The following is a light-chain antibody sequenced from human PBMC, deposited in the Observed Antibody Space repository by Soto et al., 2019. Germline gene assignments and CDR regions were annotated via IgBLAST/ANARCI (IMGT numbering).Light chain of an antibody. CDR3: QQYNNWWT. CDR2: GAS. J-gene: IGKJ1*01. Sequence: EIVMTQSPATLSVSPGERATLSCRASQSVSSNLAWYQQKPGQVPRLLIYGASTSATGIPARFSGSGSGTEFTLTISSLQSEDFAVYYCQQYNNWWTFGQGTKVEIK. V-gene: IGKV3-15*01. CDR1: QSVSSN.